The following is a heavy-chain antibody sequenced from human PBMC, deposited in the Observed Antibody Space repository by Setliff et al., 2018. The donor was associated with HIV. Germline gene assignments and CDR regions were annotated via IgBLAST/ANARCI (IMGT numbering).Heavy chain of an antibody. Sequence: SQTLSLTCTVSGQFTSDGYCWGWIRQPPGKGLEWIGSVYHSGKTYYNPSLKSRVTMSADTSKNQISLMLRSMTAADTAVYYCAKHDFGEGSCFDPWGQGSLVTVSS. CDR2: VYHSGKT. J-gene: IGHJ5*02. CDR3: AKHDFGEGSCFDP. V-gene: IGHV4-38-2*02. D-gene: IGHD3-16*01. CDR1: GQFTSDGYC.